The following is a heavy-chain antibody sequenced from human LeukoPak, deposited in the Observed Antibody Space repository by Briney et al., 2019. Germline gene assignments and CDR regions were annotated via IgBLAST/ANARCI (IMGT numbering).Heavy chain of an antibody. Sequence: GGSLRLSCAASGFTFSSYWMSWVRQAPGKGLEWVANIKQDGSEKYYVDSVKGRFTISRDNSKNTLYLQMNSLRVEDTAVYYCAKEDFSDHTTGFGPWGQGTLVTVSS. CDR2: IKQDGSEK. CDR1: GFTFSSYW. V-gene: IGHV3-7*03. J-gene: IGHJ5*02. D-gene: IGHD1-1*01. CDR3: AKEDFSDHTTGFGP.